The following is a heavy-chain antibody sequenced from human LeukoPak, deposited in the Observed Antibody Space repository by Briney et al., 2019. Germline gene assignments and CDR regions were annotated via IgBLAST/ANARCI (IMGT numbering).Heavy chain of an antibody. D-gene: IGHD3-10*01. V-gene: IGHV3-15*01. CDR2: IKSKGDGETS. CDR1: GFTFSSYW. Sequence: KSGGSLRPSCAASGFTFSSYWMRWVRQAPGKGREGVGRIKSKGDGETSDYAAPVKGRFTISRDDSKNTLYLQMNSLKAEDTAVYYCTSPGVRGIILFDAFDIWGQGTMVTVSS. CDR3: TSPGVRGIILFDAFDI. J-gene: IGHJ3*02.